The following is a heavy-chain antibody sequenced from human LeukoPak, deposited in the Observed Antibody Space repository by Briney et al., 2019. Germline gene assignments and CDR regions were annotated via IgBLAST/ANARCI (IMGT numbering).Heavy chain of an antibody. CDR3: ARHPICGGNNPFDY. CDR1: GYSISSGYY. D-gene: IGHD4-23*01. V-gene: IGHV4-38-2*02. J-gene: IGHJ4*02. CDR2: IYYSGST. Sequence: SETLSLTCTVSGYSISSGYYWGWIRQPPGKGLEWIGSIYYSGSTYYNPSLKSRVTISVDTSKNQFSLKLSSVTAADTAVYYCARHPICGGNNPFDYWGQGTLVTVSS.